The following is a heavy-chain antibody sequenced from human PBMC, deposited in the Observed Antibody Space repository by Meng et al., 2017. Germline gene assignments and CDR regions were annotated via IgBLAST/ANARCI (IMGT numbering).Heavy chain of an antibody. V-gene: IGHV3-23*01. CDR2: ISGSGGST. D-gene: IGHD1-20*01. J-gene: IGHJ6*02. CDR3: AKRSITGTTPNYYYGMDV. CDR1: GFTFSSYA. Sequence: GGSLRLSCAASGFTFSSYAMSWVRQAPGKGLEWVSAISGSGGSTYYADSVKGRFTISRDNSKNTLYLQMNSLRAEDTAVYYCAKRSITGTTPNYYYGMDVWGQGNTVTVSS.